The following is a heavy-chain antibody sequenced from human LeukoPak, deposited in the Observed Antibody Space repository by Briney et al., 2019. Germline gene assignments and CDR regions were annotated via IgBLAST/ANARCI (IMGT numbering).Heavy chain of an antibody. V-gene: IGHV1-69*13. D-gene: IGHD5-18*01. CDR1: GGTFSSYA. Sequence: SVKVSCKASGGTFSSYAISWVRQAPGQGLEWMGGIIPIFGTANYAQKFQGRVTITADESTSTAYMELSSLRSEDTAVYYCARGSDTRRQYYYYYYGMDVWGKGTTVTVSS. J-gene: IGHJ6*04. CDR3: ARGSDTRRQYYYYYYGMDV. CDR2: IIPIFGTA.